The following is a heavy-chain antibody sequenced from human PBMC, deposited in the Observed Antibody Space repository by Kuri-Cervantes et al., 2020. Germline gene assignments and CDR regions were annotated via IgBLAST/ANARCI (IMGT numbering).Heavy chain of an antibody. Sequence: GESLKISCAASGFTFSTYGMHWVRQAPGKGLEWVAFIRYDGSKKYYADSVKGRFTISRDNSKNTLYLQMNSLRAEDTAVHYCAKSDYYDSSGTYYYYMDVWGKGTTVTVSS. V-gene: IGHV3-30*02. J-gene: IGHJ6*03. CDR1: GFTFSTYG. D-gene: IGHD3-22*01. CDR2: IRYDGSKK. CDR3: AKSDYYDSSGTYYYYMDV.